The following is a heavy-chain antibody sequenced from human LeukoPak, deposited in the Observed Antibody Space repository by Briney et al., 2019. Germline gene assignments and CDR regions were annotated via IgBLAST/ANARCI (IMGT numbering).Heavy chain of an antibody. V-gene: IGHV3-30*18. CDR1: GFTFSSYG. CDR2: ISYDGSNK. D-gene: IGHD6-13*01. CDR3: AKGVGGIAAADDAFDI. J-gene: IGHJ3*02. Sequence: GGSLRLTCAASGFTFSSYGVHWVRQAPGKGLEWVAVISYDGSNKYYADSVRGRFTISRDNSKNTLYLQMNSLRAEDTAVYYCAKGVGGIAAADDAFDIWGQGTMVTVSS.